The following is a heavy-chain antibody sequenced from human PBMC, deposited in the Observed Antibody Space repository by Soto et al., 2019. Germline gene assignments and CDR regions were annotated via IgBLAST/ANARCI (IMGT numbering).Heavy chain of an antibody. D-gene: IGHD6-13*01. CDR1: GFTFSNYG. CDR3: AKDRGIAAAGNRYYFDY. J-gene: IGHJ4*02. V-gene: IGHV3-30*18. CDR2: ISYDGDNK. Sequence: QMQLVESGGCVVQPGRSLRLSCAASGFTFSNYGMHWVRQAPGKGLEWVAVISYDGDNKYYADSVKGRFTISRDNSKNTLYLQMNSLRAEDTAVYYCAKDRGIAAAGNRYYFDYWGQGTLVTVSS.